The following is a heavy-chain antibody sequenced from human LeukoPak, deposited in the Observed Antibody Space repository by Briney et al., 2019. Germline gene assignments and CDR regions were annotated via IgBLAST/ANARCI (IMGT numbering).Heavy chain of an antibody. J-gene: IGHJ5*02. CDR1: GFTFSSYA. CDR3: AKDSPVGIAVAAEGCSS. CDR2: ISGTGGST. V-gene: IGHV3-23*01. Sequence: GGSLRLSCAASGFTFSSYAMSWVRQAPGKGLEWVSVISGTGGSTYYADSVKGRFTISRDLSKNTLYLQMNSLRVEDTAIYYCAKDSPVGIAVAAEGCSSWGQGTLVTVSS. D-gene: IGHD6-19*01.